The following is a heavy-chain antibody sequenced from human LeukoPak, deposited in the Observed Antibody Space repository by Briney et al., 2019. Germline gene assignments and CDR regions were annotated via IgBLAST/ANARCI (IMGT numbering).Heavy chain of an antibody. Sequence: PGGSLRLSCAASGFTFSSYAMSWVRQAPGKGLEWGSAISGSGGSTYYADSVKGRFTISRDNSKNTLYLQMNSLRAEDTAVYYCAKGLRYFDWLLAWGQGTLVTVSS. CDR3: AKGLRYFDWLLA. J-gene: IGHJ4*02. CDR2: ISGSGGST. CDR1: GFTFSSYA. D-gene: IGHD3-9*01. V-gene: IGHV3-23*01.